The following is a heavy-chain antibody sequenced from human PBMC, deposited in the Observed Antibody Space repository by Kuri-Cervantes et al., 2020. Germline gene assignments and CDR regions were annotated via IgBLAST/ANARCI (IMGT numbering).Heavy chain of an antibody. CDR3: ARGGKGMVYFDY. J-gene: IGHJ4*02. CDR1: GFTFSSYS. CDR2: ITSSSSNI. D-gene: IGHD4/OR15-4a*01. V-gene: IGHV3-48*01. Sequence: GESLKISCAASGFTFSSYSMDWVRQAPGKGLEWVSYITSSSSNIYYADSVKGRFTISRDNAKNSVYLQMNSLRAEDTAVYYCARGGKGMVYFDYWGQGTLVTVSS.